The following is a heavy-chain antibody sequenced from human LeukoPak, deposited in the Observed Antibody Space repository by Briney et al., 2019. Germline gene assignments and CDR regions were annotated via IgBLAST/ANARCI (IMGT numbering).Heavy chain of an antibody. V-gene: IGHV5-51*04. CDR3: VRGGDERVTNWFDP. CDR2: IYVDDYDT. D-gene: IGHD2-21*02. Sequence: GESLKISCKGFGYTFKNYWIGWVRQMPGTGLEWMGMIYVDDYDTRYSPSFQGQVSISADKPITTAYLQWSSLKASDTAMYYCVRGGDERVTNWFDPWGQGTLVTVSS. J-gene: IGHJ5*02. CDR1: GYTFKNYW.